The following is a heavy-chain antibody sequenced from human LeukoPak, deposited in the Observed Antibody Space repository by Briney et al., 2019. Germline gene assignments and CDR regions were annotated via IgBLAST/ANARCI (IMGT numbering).Heavy chain of an antibody. CDR3: AKGLTWDSTSCSN. V-gene: IGHV3-23*01. D-gene: IGHD2-2*01. J-gene: IGHJ4*02. Sequence: GSLRLSCAASGFSFSSYAMSWVRQAPGKGLEWVSAIVGSGGNMYYADSVKGRFTISRDYFKSTLYLQMNSLRAEDTAVYYCAKGLTWDSTSCSNWGQGTLVTVSS. CDR2: IVGSGGNM. CDR1: GFSFSSYA.